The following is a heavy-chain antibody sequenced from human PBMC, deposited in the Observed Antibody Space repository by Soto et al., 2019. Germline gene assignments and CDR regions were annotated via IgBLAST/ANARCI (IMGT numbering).Heavy chain of an antibody. CDR3: ARWESGDWYLGI. Sequence: GGSLRLSCAASGFALSGYWMTWVRQAPGKGLEWVASINPDGTLKYYVDSVKGRFTISRDNADNSLFLQMISLRVEDTAVYYCARWESGDWYLGIWGQGTLVTVSS. V-gene: IGHV3-7*03. CDR1: GFALSGYW. D-gene: IGHD2-21*02. J-gene: IGHJ4*02. CDR2: INPDGTLK.